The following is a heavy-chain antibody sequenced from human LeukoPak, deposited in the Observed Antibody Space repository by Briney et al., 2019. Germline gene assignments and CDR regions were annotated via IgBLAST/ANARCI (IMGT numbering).Heavy chain of an antibody. J-gene: IGHJ5*02. CDR3: ARDSGSYLNWFDP. D-gene: IGHD1-26*01. V-gene: IGHV4-59*12. CDR1: GGSISSYY. Sequence: SETLSLTCTVSGGSISSYYWSWIRQPPGKGLEWIGSIYYSGSTYYNPSLKSRVTISVDTSKNQFSLKLSSVTAADTAVYYCARDSGSYLNWFDPWGQGTLVTVSS. CDR2: IYYSGST.